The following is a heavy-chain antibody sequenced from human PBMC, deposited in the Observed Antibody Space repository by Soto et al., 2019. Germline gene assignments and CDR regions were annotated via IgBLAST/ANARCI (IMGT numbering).Heavy chain of an antibody. CDR2: IYYRGNT. CDR1: GDSINSDNYY. Sequence: QLQLQESGPGLVKPSETLSLTCSVSGDSINSDNYYWGWIRQPPGKGLELIGSIYYRGNTYYNPSLKTRVTISLDKSKSQFSLKLNSVTAADAAVYFCARLEGLATISYYFDYWGQGTLVTVS. D-gene: IGHD3-9*01. CDR3: ARLEGLATISYYFDY. J-gene: IGHJ4*02. V-gene: IGHV4-39*01.